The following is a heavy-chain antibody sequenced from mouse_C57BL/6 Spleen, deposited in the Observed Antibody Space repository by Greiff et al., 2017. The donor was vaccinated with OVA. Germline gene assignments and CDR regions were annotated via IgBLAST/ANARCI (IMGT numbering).Heavy chain of an antibody. CDR3: ARGYYSGSSDR. CDR1: GYTFTSYW. D-gene: IGHD1-1*01. V-gene: IGHV1-55*01. Sequence: VQLQQPGAELVKPGASVKMSCKASGYTFTSYWITWVKQRPGQGLEWIGDIYPGSGSTNYNEKFKSKATLTVATSSSTAYMQLSSLTSEDSAVYYCARGYYSGSSDRWGQGTTLTVSS. J-gene: IGHJ2*01. CDR2: IYPGSGST.